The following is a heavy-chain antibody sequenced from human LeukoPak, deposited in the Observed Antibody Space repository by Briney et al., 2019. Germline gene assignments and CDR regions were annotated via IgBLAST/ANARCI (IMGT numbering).Heavy chain of an antibody. Sequence: PGGSLRLSCAASGFTFSSYAMSWVRQAPGKGLEWVSAISTSGVSTHYADSVKGRFTISIDNSKNTLYLQMNSLRAEDTAVYYCARAPFYDILTGQPWSGWFDPWGQGTLVTVSS. CDR1: GFTFSSYA. V-gene: IGHV3-23*01. J-gene: IGHJ5*02. CDR2: ISTSGVST. D-gene: IGHD3-9*01. CDR3: ARAPFYDILTGQPWSGWFDP.